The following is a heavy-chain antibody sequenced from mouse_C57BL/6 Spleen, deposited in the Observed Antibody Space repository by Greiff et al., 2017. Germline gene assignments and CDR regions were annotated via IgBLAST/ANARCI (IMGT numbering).Heavy chain of an antibody. Sequence: QVQLQQSGAELVKPGASVKISCKASGYAFSSYWMNWVKQRPGKGLEWIGQIYPGDGDTNYNGKFKGKATLTADKSSSTAYMQLSSLTSEDSAVYFCARSYSNYVEGFAYWGQGTLVTVSA. V-gene: IGHV1-80*01. CDR3: ARSYSNYVEGFAY. D-gene: IGHD2-5*01. J-gene: IGHJ3*01. CDR1: GYAFSSYW. CDR2: IYPGDGDT.